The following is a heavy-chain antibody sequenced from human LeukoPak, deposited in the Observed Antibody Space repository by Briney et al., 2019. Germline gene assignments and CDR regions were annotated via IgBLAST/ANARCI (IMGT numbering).Heavy chain of an antibody. V-gene: IGHV1-46*01. CDR2: INPSGGST. Sequence: ASVKVSCKASGYTFTSYYMHWVRQAPGQGLEWMGIINPSGGSTSYAQKFQGRVTMTRDTSMGTVYMELSSLRSEDTAVYYCARVPAVAGIFDYWGQGTLVTVSS. CDR1: GYTFTSYY. CDR3: ARVPAVAGIFDY. D-gene: IGHD6-19*01. J-gene: IGHJ4*02.